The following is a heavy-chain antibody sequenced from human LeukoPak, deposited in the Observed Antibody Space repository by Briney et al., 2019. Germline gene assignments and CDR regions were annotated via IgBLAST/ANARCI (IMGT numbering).Heavy chain of an antibody. CDR2: ISSSSYI. CDR1: GFTFSSYS. J-gene: IGHJ4*02. Sequence: GGSLRLSCAASGFTFSSYSMNWVRQAPGKGLEWVSSISSSSYIYYADSVKGRFTISRDNAKNSLYLQMNSLRAEDTAVYYCARVGVAVAVFDYWGQGTLVTVSS. V-gene: IGHV3-21*01. D-gene: IGHD6-19*01. CDR3: ARVGVAVAVFDY.